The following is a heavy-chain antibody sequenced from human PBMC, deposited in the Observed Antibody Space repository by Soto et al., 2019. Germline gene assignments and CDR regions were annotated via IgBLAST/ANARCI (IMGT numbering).Heavy chain of an antibody. V-gene: IGHV1-18*01. J-gene: IGHJ6*02. Sequence: ASVKVRCKASGYTFTSYGISWVRQAPGQGLERMGWISAYNGNTNYAQKLQGRVTMTTDTSTSTAYMELRSLRSDDTAVYYCARVGDCTNGVCSNYYYYYGMDVWG. CDR1: GYTFTSYG. CDR2: ISAYNGNT. CDR3: ARVGDCTNGVCSNYYYYYGMDV. D-gene: IGHD2-8*01.